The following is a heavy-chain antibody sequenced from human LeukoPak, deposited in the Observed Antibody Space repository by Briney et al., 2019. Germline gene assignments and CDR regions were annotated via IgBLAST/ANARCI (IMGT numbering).Heavy chain of an antibody. CDR2: IYHSGNT. J-gene: IGHJ4*02. Sequence: SETLSLTCTVSGYSISTSYYWGWIRQPPGKGLEWIGSIYHSGNTYYNPSLKSRVTISVDTSKNQFSLKLSSVTAADTAVYYCARVRVNALLWFGEPGSFDYWGQGTLVTVSS. CDR3: ARVRVNALLWFGEPGSFDY. V-gene: IGHV4-38-2*02. CDR1: GYSISTSYY. D-gene: IGHD3-10*01.